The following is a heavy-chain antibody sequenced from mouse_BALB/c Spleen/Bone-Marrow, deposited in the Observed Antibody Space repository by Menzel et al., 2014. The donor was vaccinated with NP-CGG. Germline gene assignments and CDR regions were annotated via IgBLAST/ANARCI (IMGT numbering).Heavy chain of an antibody. CDR1: GFNIKDTY. J-gene: IGHJ4*01. V-gene: IGHV14-3*02. CDR2: IDPANGNT. D-gene: IGHD1-1*01. CDR3: ARSYYAMDY. Sequence: EVQLHQSGAELVKPGASVKLSCTASGFNIKDTYMHWVKQRPEQGLEWIGRIDPANGNTKYDPKFQGKATITADTSSNTPFLQLSSLTSEDTAVYYCARSYYAMDYWGQGTSVTVSS.